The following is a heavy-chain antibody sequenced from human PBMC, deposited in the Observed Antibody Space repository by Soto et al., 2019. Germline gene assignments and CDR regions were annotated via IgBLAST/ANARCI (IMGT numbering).Heavy chain of an antibody. CDR3: ARGVSAGVDY. V-gene: IGHV1-8*01. J-gene: IGHJ4*02. Sequence: GASVNVSCQASGYSFTSLDITWVRQTAGQGLEWMGWMEPSSGRTGFAQKFQGRVAMTRDTSINTAYMELATLTSDDTAFYYCARGVSAGVDYWGQGTLVTVSS. CDR1: GYSFTSLD. D-gene: IGHD1-26*01. CDR2: MEPSSGRT.